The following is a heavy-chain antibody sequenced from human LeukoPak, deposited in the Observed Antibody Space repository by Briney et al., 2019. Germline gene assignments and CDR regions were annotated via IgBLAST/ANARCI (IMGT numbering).Heavy chain of an antibody. D-gene: IGHD6-13*01. J-gene: IGHJ4*02. CDR1: GGSFSGYY. CDR3: ARADGSWYDY. CDR2: INHSGST. V-gene: IGHV4-34*01. Sequence: SETLSLTCAVYGGSFSGYYWSWIRQPPGKGLEWIGEINHSGSTNYNPSLKSRVTISVDTSKNQFSLKLSSVTAADTAAYYCARADGSWYDYWGQGILVTVSS.